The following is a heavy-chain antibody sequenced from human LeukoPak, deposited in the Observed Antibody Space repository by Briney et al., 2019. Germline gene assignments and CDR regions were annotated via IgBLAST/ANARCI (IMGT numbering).Heavy chain of an antibody. CDR2: INSDGSST. Sequence: PGGSLRLSCAASGFVFSGYWMSWVRQAPGKGLVWVSRINSDGSSTSYADSVKGRFTISRDNAKNTLYLQMNSLRAEDTAVYYCARDAVDTANAVWGQGTTVTVSS. CDR3: ARDAVDTANAV. V-gene: IGHV3-74*01. J-gene: IGHJ6*02. D-gene: IGHD5-18*01. CDR1: GFVFSGYW.